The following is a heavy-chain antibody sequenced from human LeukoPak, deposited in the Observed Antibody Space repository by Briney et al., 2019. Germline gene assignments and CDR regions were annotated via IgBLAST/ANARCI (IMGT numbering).Heavy chain of an antibody. D-gene: IGHD2-2*01. V-gene: IGHV3-66*01. CDR3: ARAWGCSTTSCQNDFDY. J-gene: IGHJ4*02. CDR1: GFTVSSNY. CDR2: IYTGGDT. Sequence: GRSLRLSCAASGFTVSSNYMNWVRQAPGKGLEWVSVIYTGGDTYYADSVKGRFTISRDNSKNTLYLQMNSLRAEDTALYYCARAWGCSTTSCQNDFDYWGQGTLVTVSS.